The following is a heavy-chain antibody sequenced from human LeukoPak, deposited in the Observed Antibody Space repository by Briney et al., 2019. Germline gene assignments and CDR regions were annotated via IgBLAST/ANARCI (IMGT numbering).Heavy chain of an antibody. Sequence: SETLSLTCTVSGGSISSYYWSWIRQPPGKGLEWIGYIYYSGSTNYSPSLRSRVTISVDTSKNQFSLKLSSVTAADTAVYYCARWGLWFGELRDPDAHYGMDVWGQGTTVTVSS. CDR1: GGSISSYY. J-gene: IGHJ6*02. V-gene: IGHV4-59*01. CDR2: IYYSGST. CDR3: ARWGLWFGELRDPDAHYGMDV. D-gene: IGHD3-10*01.